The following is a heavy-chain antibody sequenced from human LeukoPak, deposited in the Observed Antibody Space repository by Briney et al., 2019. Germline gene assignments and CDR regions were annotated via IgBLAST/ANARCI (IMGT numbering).Heavy chain of an antibody. D-gene: IGHD6-19*01. V-gene: IGHV3-30-3*01. CDR1: GFTFSSYA. Sequence: GGSLRLSCAASGFTFSSYAMHWVRQAPGKGLEWVAVISYDGSNKYYADSVEGRFTISRDNSKNTLYLQMNSLRGEDTAVYYCAGGGYSSGWYSSPDYWGQGTLVTVSS. CDR3: AGGGYSSGWYSSPDY. J-gene: IGHJ4*02. CDR2: ISYDGSNK.